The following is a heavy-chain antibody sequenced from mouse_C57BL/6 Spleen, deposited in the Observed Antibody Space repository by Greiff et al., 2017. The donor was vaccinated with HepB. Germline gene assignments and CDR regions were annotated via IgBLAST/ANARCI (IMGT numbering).Heavy chain of an antibody. V-gene: IGHV3-6*01. CDR1: GYSITSGYY. CDR3: AKPYGSSYVWYFDV. J-gene: IGHJ1*03. Sequence: EVQLQESGPGLVKPSQSLSLTCSVTGYSITSGYYWNWIRQFPGNKLEWMGYISYDGSNNYNPSLKNRISITRDTSKNQFFLKLNSVTTEDTATYYCAKPYGSSYVWYFDVWGTGTTVTVSS. D-gene: IGHD1-1*01. CDR2: ISYDGSN.